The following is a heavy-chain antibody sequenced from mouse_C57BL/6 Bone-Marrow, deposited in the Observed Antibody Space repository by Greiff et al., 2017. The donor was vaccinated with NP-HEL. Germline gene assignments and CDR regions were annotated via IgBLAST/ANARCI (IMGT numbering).Heavy chain of an antibody. Sequence: VQLQQPGAELVKPGASVKLSCTASGFTIKDYYMPWVKQRTEQGLEWIGRIDPEDGETNYAPKFQGKATITADTSSNTAYLQLSSLTSEDTAVCDCAGVVTTKRYAMDYWGQGTSVTVSS. CDR3: AGVVTTKRYAMDY. V-gene: IGHV14-2*01. J-gene: IGHJ4*01. D-gene: IGHD2-2*01. CDR2: IDPEDGET. CDR1: GFTIKDYY.